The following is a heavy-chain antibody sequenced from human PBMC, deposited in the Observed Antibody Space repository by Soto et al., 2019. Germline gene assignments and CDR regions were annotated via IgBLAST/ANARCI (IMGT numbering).Heavy chain of an antibody. CDR1: VCTFSRYA. J-gene: IGHJ5*02. CDR3: ARAHSGITMFRGYWIDP. CDR2: IIRIFGTA. D-gene: IGHD3-10*02. V-gene: IGHV1-69*06. Sequence: AVKVSCQASVCTFSRYAISWVRQPPGQGRVSIVAIIRIFGTANYAEKGQFRVTSAAYKYTRYAYMKRSSLRAEDVYLYYSARAHSGITMFRGYWIDPWGQGTLVTVSS.